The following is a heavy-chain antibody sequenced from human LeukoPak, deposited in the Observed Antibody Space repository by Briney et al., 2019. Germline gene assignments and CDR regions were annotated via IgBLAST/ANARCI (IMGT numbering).Heavy chain of an antibody. CDR1: GGSISSSSYY. D-gene: IGHD1-14*01. CDR3: ARDARNRFDY. V-gene: IGHV4-39*02. J-gene: IGHJ4*02. CDR2: IYYSGST. Sequence: TTSETLSLTCTVSGGSISSSSYYWGWIRQPPGKGLEWIGSIYYSGSTYYNPSLKSRVTISVDTSKNQFSLKLSSVTAADTAVYYCARDARNRFDYWGQGTLVTVSS.